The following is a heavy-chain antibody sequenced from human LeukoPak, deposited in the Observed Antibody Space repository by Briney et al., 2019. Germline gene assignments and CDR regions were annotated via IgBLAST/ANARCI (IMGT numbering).Heavy chain of an antibody. J-gene: IGHJ4*02. CDR3: ARDYVYASDY. Sequence: PGGSLRLSCAASGFTFSSYSINWVRQAPGKGLEWVSYISGDGNAKHYTDSVKGRFTISRDNAKNALYLQMNSLRAEDTAVYFCARDYVYASDYWGQGTLVTVSS. V-gene: IGHV3-48*01. D-gene: IGHD2/OR15-2a*01. CDR2: ISGDGNAK. CDR1: GFTFSSYS.